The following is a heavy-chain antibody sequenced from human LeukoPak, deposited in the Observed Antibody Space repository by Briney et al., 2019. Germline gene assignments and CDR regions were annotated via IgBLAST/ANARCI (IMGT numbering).Heavy chain of an antibody. CDR1: GFSFSTYY. CDR3: ARDERFGDAGS. D-gene: IGHD3-10*01. J-gene: IGHJ5*02. Sequence: GGSLRLSCAASGFSFSTYYVNWVRQAPGKGLEWVSCISSSSTYIYYADSVRGRFAISRDNAKNSLYLQMNSLRAEDTAVYYCARDERFGDAGSWGQGTLVTVSS. V-gene: IGHV3-21*01. CDR2: ISSSSTYI.